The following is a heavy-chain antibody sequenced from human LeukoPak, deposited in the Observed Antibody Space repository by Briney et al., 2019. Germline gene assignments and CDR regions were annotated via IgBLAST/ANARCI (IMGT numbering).Heavy chain of an antibody. Sequence: SETLSLTCAVYGGSFSGYYWSWIRQPPGKGLEWIGEINHSGSTNYNPSLKSPVTISVDTSKNQFSLKLSSVTAADTAVYYCARAHPYRIGYCSSTSCYRGAFDIWGQGTMVTVSS. CDR1: GGSFSGYY. V-gene: IGHV4-34*01. D-gene: IGHD2-2*01. CDR2: INHSGST. CDR3: ARAHPYRIGYCSSTSCYRGAFDI. J-gene: IGHJ3*02.